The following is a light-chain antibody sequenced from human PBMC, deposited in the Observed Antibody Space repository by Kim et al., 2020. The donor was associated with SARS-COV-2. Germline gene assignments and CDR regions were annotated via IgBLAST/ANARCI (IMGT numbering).Light chain of an antibody. CDR3: QQYNNWPYT. CDR1: QSFSSD. Sequence: SVSPGERATLSGRASQSFSSDLAWYQQKPGQAPRLGIYGASTRATGIPAGFSGSGSGTEFTLTISSLQSEDFAVYYCQQYNNWPYTFGQGTKLEI. V-gene: IGKV3-15*01. CDR2: GAS. J-gene: IGKJ2*01.